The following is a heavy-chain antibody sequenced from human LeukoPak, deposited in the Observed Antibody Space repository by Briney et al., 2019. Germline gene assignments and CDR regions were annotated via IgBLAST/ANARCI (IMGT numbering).Heavy chain of an antibody. CDR3: ARDAYCTNGVCYVNDFDY. Sequence: GASVKVSCKASGYTFTSYYMHWVRQAPGQGLEWMGIINPSGGSTSYAQKFQGRVTMTRDTSTSTVYMELSSLRSEDTAVVYCARDAYCTNGVCYVNDFDYWGQGTLVTVSS. CDR1: GYTFTSYY. D-gene: IGHD2-8*01. CDR2: INPSGGST. V-gene: IGHV1-46*01. J-gene: IGHJ4*02.